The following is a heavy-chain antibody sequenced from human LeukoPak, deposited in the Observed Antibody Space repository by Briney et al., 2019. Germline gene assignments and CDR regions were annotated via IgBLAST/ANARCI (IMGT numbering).Heavy chain of an antibody. D-gene: IGHD3-22*01. Sequence: GGSLRLSCAASGFTFNSYAMSWVRQAPAKGLELVSAISGSGGSTYYADSVKGRFTISRDNSKNTLYLQMNSLRAEDTAVYYCAKCYYDSSGYYFGAFDIWGQGTMVTVSS. J-gene: IGHJ3*02. CDR1: GFTFNSYA. CDR2: ISGSGGST. V-gene: IGHV3-23*01. CDR3: AKCYYDSSGYYFGAFDI.